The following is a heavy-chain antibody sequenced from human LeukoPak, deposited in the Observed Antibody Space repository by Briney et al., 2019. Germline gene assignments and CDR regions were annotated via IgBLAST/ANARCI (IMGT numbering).Heavy chain of an antibody. Sequence: GGSLRLSCAASGFTFNSYGMHWVRQAPGKGLDWVAFIRSDGTTKYYADSLKGRFTISRDNSKNTLYLQMNSPRSDDTAVYYCARGDWNYGYFDYWGQGTLVTASS. CDR2: IRSDGTTK. CDR1: GFTFNSYG. V-gene: IGHV3-30*02. J-gene: IGHJ4*02. CDR3: ARGDWNYGYFDY. D-gene: IGHD1-7*01.